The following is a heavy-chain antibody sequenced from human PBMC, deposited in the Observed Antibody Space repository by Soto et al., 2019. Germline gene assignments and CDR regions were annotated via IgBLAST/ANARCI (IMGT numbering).Heavy chain of an antibody. CDR1: GFTFDDYA. V-gene: IGHV3-9*01. CDR2: ISWNSGSI. D-gene: IGHD2-15*01. J-gene: IGHJ6*02. CDR3: AKDISARGYCSGGSCYSVPYYYGMDV. Sequence: EVQLVESGGGLVQPGRSLRLSCAASGFTFDDYAMHWVRQAPGKGLEWVSGISWNSGSIGYADSVKGRFTISRDNAKNSLYLQMNSLRAEDTALYYCAKDISARGYCSGGSCYSVPYYYGMDVWGQGTTVTVSS.